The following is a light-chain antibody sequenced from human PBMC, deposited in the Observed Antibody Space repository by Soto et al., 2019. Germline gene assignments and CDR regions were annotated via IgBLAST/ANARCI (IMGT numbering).Light chain of an antibody. Sequence: DIQMTEAPSAVSACRGDRVSFTFRAGQGIVNDVGWYQQKPGKAPKRLIYAASSLQSGIPSRFGGSGSATDFTLTISSLQPEDVAIYYCLKYNSAPFTFGQGTRLENK. CDR2: AAS. V-gene: IGKV1-17*01. CDR3: LKYNSAPFT. J-gene: IGKJ5*01. CDR1: QGIVND.